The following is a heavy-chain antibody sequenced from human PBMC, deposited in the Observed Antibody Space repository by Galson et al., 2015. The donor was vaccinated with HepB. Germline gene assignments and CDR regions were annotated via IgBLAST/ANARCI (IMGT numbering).Heavy chain of an antibody. CDR1: GFTFSDDY. CDR2: ISGTSYTI. J-gene: IGHJ4*02. CDR3: ARGKFLFSWWYFDS. Sequence: SLRLSCAASGFTFSDDYVSWIRQAPGKGLECISYISGTSYTIYYTDSVKGRFTISRDNARNTLYLQMNSLRADDTAVYYCARGKFLFSWWYFDSWGQGTLVTVSA. V-gene: IGHV3-11*01. D-gene: IGHD2-15*01.